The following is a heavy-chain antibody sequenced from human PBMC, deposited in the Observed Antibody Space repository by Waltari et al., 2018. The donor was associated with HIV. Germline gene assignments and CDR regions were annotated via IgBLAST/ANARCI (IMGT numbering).Heavy chain of an antibody. J-gene: IGHJ4*02. CDR2: SIPICGTA. CDR1: GGTFSSYA. V-gene: IGHV1-69*13. D-gene: IGHD6-6*01. Sequence: QVQLVQSGAEVKKPGSSVKVSCKASGGTFSSYAISWVRQAPGQGLEWMGGSIPICGTANYAQKFQGRVTSTAYESTSTAYMELSSLRAEDTAVYYCASARIAARPWRPFDYWGQGTLVTVSS. CDR3: ASARIAARPWRPFDY.